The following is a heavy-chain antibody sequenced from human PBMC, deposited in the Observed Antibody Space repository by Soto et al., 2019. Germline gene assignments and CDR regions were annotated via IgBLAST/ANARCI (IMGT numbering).Heavy chain of an antibody. CDR1: GYIFTNYD. D-gene: IGHD4-17*01. CDR3: ARGITYGDYSRWSGT. J-gene: IGHJ5*02. V-gene: IGHV1-8*01. Sequence: QVQLVQSGAEVKKPGASVKVSCKASGYIFTNYDINWVRQATGQGLEYLGWINPNSGNTGYVQKFKGRVPMTRNTSINTAYMERNSLRSEDTVVYNCARGITYGDYSRWSGTRGQGTPGTVSS. CDR2: INPNSGNT.